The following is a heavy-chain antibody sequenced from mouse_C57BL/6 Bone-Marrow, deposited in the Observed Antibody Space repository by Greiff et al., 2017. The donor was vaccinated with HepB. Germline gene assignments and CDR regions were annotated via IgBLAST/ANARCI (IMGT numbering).Heavy chain of an antibody. CDR2: FDPENGDT. CDR3: TTTVVGGHYAMDY. CDR1: GFNIKDDY. V-gene: IGHV14-4*01. D-gene: IGHD1-1*01. J-gene: IGHJ4*01. Sequence: EVQLQQSGAELVRPGASVKLSCTASGFNIKDDYMHWVKQRPEQGLEWIGWFDPENGDTEYASKFQGKATITADTSSNTAYLQLSSLTSEDTAVYYCTTTVVGGHYAMDYWGQGTSVTVSS.